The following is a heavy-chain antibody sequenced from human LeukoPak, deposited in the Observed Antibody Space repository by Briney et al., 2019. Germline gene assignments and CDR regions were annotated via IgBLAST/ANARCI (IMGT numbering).Heavy chain of an antibody. J-gene: IGHJ4*02. V-gene: IGHV3-23*01. Sequence: GGSLRLSCSASGFTFSSYAMRWVRQAPGKGLEGGSAICGSGGSTYYADSVKGRFTISRDNSKNTLYLQMNSLRAEDTAVYYCARDLAHYYDSSGYWDDYWGQGTLVTVSS. D-gene: IGHD3-22*01. CDR3: ARDLAHYYDSSGYWDDY. CDR2: ICGSGGST. CDR1: GFTFSSYA.